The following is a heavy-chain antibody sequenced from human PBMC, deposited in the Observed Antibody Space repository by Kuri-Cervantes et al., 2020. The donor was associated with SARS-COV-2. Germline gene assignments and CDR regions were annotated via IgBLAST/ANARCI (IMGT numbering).Heavy chain of an antibody. CDR2: INPSGGST. CDR1: GYTFTSYA. V-gene: IGHV1-46*01. Sequence: ASVKVSCKASGYTFTSYAMNWVRQAPGQGLEWMGIINPSGGSTSYAQKFQGRVTMTRDTSTSTVYMELSSLRSEDTAVYYCAITMPRTPYYFDYWGQGTMVTVSS. J-gene: IGHJ4*03. D-gene: IGHD3-10*01. CDR3: AITMPRTPYYFDY.